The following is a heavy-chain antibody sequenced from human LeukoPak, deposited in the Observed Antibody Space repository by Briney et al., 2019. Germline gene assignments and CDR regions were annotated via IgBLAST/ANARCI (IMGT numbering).Heavy chain of an antibody. CDR1: GGSISSYY. CDR2: IYYSGST. Sequence: SETLSLTCPVSGGSISSYYWSWIRQPPGKGLEWIGYIYYSGSTNYNPSLKSRVTISVDTSKNQFSLKLSSVTAADTAVYYCARQLGSYGAFDIWGQGTMVTVSS. CDR3: ARQLGSYGAFDI. V-gene: IGHV4-59*08. D-gene: IGHD1-26*01. J-gene: IGHJ3*02.